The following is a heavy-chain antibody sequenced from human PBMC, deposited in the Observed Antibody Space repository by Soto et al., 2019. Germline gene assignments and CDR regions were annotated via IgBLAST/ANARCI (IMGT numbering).Heavy chain of an antibody. Sequence: QVQLVQSGAEVKKPGSSVKVSCKASGGTFSSYAISWVRQAPGQGLEWMGGIIPIFGTANYAQKFQGRVTITADESTSTAYMELSRLRSEDTAVYYCARDIQVGATWDLGYWGQGTLVTVSS. CDR2: IIPIFGTA. D-gene: IGHD1-26*01. CDR1: GGTFSSYA. J-gene: IGHJ4*02. V-gene: IGHV1-69*01. CDR3: ARDIQVGATWDLGY.